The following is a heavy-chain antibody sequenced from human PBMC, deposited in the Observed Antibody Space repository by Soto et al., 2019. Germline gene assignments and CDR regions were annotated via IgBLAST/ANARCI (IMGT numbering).Heavy chain of an antibody. V-gene: IGHV4-59*08. Sequence: QMQLQESGPGLVKPSETLSLTCTVSGGSISSYYWSWIRQPPGKGLEWIGYIYYSGSTNYNPSLKSRVTISVDTSKNQFSLKLSSVTAADTAVYYCARRVAAAGTGVVWFDPWGQGTLVTVSS. CDR1: GGSISSYY. J-gene: IGHJ5*02. D-gene: IGHD6-13*01. CDR2: IYYSGST. CDR3: ARRVAAAGTGVVWFDP.